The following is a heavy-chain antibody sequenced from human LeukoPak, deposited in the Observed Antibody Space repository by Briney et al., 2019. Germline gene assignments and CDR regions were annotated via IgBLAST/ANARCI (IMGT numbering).Heavy chain of an antibody. V-gene: IGHV3-9*01. J-gene: IGHJ3*02. Sequence: GGSLRLSCAASGFTFNDHAMYWVRQAPGKGLEWVSGISWDSAAIGYADSVRGRFTLSRDNAKNSLFLQMSSLRVEDTALYYCTKRARMGIAAAGDGFHIWGQGTMVTVSS. CDR1: GFTFNDHA. CDR2: ISWDSAAI. CDR3: TKRARMGIAAAGDGFHI. D-gene: IGHD6-13*01.